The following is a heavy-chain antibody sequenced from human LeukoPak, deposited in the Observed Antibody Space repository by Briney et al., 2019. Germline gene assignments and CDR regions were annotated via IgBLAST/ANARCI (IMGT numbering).Heavy chain of an antibody. V-gene: IGHV3-11*01. CDR3: ARAVIAARPFDY. Sequence: GGSLRLSCAASGFTFSDYYMSWIRQAPGKGLEWVSYISSSGSTIYYADSVKGRFTSSRDNAKNSLYLQMNSLRAEDTAVYYCARAVIAARPFDYWGQGTLVTVSS. CDR2: ISSSGSTI. D-gene: IGHD6-6*01. J-gene: IGHJ4*02. CDR1: GFTFSDYY.